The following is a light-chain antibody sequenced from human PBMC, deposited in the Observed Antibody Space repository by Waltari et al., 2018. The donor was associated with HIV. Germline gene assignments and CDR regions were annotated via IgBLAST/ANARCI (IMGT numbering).Light chain of an antibody. CDR2: GVT. CDR3: SSYTSSSSLYVL. Sequence: QSALTQPASVSGSPGQSTTISCTGPGSDVGGYDYVSWYQQHPGTAPTLMIYGVTNLRSGGSNRFAGSKSGNTASLTISGLQAEDEADYYCSSYTSSSSLYVLFGGGTKLTVL. CDR1: GSDVGGYDY. J-gene: IGLJ3*02. V-gene: IGLV2-14*03.